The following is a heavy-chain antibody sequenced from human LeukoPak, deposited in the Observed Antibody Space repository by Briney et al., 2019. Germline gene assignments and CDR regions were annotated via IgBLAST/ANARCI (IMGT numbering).Heavy chain of an antibody. Sequence: SETLSFTCTVSGGSISSYYWSWIRQPPGKGLEWIGYIYYSGSTNYNPSLKSRVTISVDTSKNQFSLKLSSVTAADTAVYYCARGTRGYSSGWYSSTWYFDLWGRGTLVTVSS. J-gene: IGHJ2*01. CDR1: GGSISSYY. V-gene: IGHV4-59*01. CDR2: IYYSGST. D-gene: IGHD6-19*01. CDR3: ARGTRGYSSGWYSSTWYFDL.